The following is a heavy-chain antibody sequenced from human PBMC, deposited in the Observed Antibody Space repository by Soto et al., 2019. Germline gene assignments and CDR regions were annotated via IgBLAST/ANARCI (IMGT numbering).Heavy chain of an antibody. CDR1: GFTFSDYY. CDR3: ARDTDKSGYDYYYYYGMDV. CDR2: ISSSSSYT. V-gene: IGHV3-11*06. Sequence: NPGGSLRLSCAASGFTFSDYYMSWIRQAPGKGLEWVSYISSSSSYTNYADSVKGRFTISRDNAKNSLYLQMNSLRAEDTAVYYCARDTDKSGYDYYYYYGMDVWGQGTTVTVSS. J-gene: IGHJ6*02. D-gene: IGHD5-12*01.